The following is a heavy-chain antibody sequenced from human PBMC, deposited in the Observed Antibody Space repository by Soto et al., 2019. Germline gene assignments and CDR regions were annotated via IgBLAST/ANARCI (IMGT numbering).Heavy chain of an antibody. CDR2: ISAYNGNT. Sequence: GASVKVSCKASGGTFSSYAISWVRQAPGQGLEWMGWISAYNGNTNYAQKLQGRVTMTTDTSTSTAYMELSSLRSEDTAVYYCAISDYYDSSGYYPNPLWPDALWGQGTLVTVSS. CDR3: AISDYYDSSGYYPNPLWPDAL. V-gene: IGHV1-18*01. D-gene: IGHD3-22*01. J-gene: IGHJ4*02. CDR1: GGTFSSYA.